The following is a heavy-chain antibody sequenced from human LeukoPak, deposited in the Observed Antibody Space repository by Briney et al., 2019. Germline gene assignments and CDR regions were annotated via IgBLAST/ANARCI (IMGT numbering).Heavy chain of an antibody. CDR3: TKSGKINVAYDYDYWSDYYNSLDYFDY. D-gene: IGHD3-3*01. Sequence: HPGGSLRLSCDASGFTLTSYAMNWVRQAPGKGLEWVSSISGNGDNTYYADSVKGRFAISRDNSKHKLYLQMNSLRADDTAVYYCTKSGKINVAYDYDYWSDYYNSLDYFDYWGQGTLVTVSS. CDR2: ISGNGDNT. V-gene: IGHV3-23*01. CDR1: GFTLTSYA. J-gene: IGHJ4*02.